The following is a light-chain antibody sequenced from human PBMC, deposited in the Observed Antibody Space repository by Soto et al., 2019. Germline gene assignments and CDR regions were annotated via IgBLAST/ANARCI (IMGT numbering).Light chain of an antibody. CDR3: QQRHMWPIT. CDR2: DAY. V-gene: IGKV3-11*01. CDR1: QSFRGL. J-gene: IGKJ5*01. Sequence: TQSPSSLSASVGDRSTLSCRASQSFRGLLAWYQRKPGQAPRLLIYDAYNRATGIPPRFSGSGSGTDFTLTISSLEPEDSAVYYCQQRHMWPITFGQGTRLEI.